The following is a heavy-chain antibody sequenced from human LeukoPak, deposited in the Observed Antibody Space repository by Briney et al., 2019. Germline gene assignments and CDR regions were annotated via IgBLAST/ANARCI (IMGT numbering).Heavy chain of an antibody. D-gene: IGHD3-22*01. CDR2: INWDDQK. CDR1: GFSLNTSGVG. J-gene: IGHJ5*02. Sequence: SGPTLVKPTQTLTLTCTFSGFSLNTSGVGVGWIRQPPGKALEWLALINWDDQKVHSPSLQSRLSITKDTSKNQVVLTMTNVDPVDTATYYCAHRRDSSGYHYRWWFAPWGQGTLVTVSS. CDR3: AHRRDSSGYHYRWWFAP. V-gene: IGHV2-5*02.